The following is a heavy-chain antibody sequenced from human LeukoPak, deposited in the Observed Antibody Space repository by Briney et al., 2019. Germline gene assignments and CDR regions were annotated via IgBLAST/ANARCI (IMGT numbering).Heavy chain of an antibody. D-gene: IGHD1-26*01. CDR1: GFTFSSCA. CDR3: AKADTGGNYFDH. V-gene: IGHV3-23*01. CDR2: IDVGGGNT. Sequence: PGGSLRLSCVASGFTFSSCAMSWVRQAPGKGLEWVSAIDVGGGNTCYADSVKGRFTFSRDNFKNTLHLQMNSLRAEDTAVYYCAKADTGGNYFDHWGQGTLVTVSS. J-gene: IGHJ4*02.